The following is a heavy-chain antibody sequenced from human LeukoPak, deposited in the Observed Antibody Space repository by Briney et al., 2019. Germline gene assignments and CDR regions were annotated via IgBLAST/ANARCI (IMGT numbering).Heavy chain of an antibody. CDR3: AKDRVVVVPAAIDYFDY. Sequence: GGSLRLSCEASGFTFSRFAMTWVRQAPGKGLEWVSTIGGLGESTNYADSVKGRFTISRDNSKNTLYLQMNNLRAEDTAVYYCAKDRVVVVPAAIDYFDYWGQGTLVTVSS. D-gene: IGHD2-2*02. V-gene: IGHV3-23*01. CDR2: IGGLGEST. CDR1: GFTFSRFA. J-gene: IGHJ4*02.